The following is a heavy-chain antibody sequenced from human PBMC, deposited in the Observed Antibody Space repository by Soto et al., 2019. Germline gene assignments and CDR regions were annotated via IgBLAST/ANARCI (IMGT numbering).Heavy chain of an antibody. CDR2: IWYDGSNK. D-gene: IGHD2-15*01. CDR3: ARDDNLLGGDCSGGSCFGVDV. Sequence: GGSLRLSCAASGFTFISYGMHWVRQAPCKGLEWVAVIWYDGSNKYYADSVKGRFTISRDNSKNTLYLQMNSLRAEDTAVYYCARDDNLLGGDCSGGSCFGVDVWGQGTTVTVSS. J-gene: IGHJ6*02. CDR1: GFTFISYG. V-gene: IGHV3-33*01.